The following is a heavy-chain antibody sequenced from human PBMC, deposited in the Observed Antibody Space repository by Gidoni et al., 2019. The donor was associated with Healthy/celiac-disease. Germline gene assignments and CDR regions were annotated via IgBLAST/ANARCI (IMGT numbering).Heavy chain of an antibody. CDR3: ARDLRISYYYGSGSDY. J-gene: IGHJ4*02. CDR1: GFTFSSYG. Sequence: QVQLVESGGGVVQPGRSLRLSCAASGFTFSSYGMHWVRQAPGKGLEWVAVIWYDGSNKYYADSVKGRFTISRDNSKNTLYLQMNSLRAEDTAVYYCARDLRISYYYGSGSDYWGQGTLVTVSS. V-gene: IGHV3-33*01. D-gene: IGHD3-10*01. CDR2: IWYDGSNK.